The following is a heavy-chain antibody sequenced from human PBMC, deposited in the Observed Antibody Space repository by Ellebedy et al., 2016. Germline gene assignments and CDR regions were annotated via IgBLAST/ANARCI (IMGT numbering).Heavy chain of an antibody. V-gene: IGHV3-23*01. CDR1: GFIFSTYA. CDR3: AKETRGYSGIFDY. CDR2: MSGSGFNT. J-gene: IGHJ4*02. D-gene: IGHD5-12*01. Sequence: GESLKISXAASGFIFSTYAMSWVRQAPGKGLEWVSGMSGSGFNTYYADSVKGRFTISRDNSKNTLYLQMNSLRAEDTAVYYCAKETRGYSGIFDYWGLGTLVTVSS.